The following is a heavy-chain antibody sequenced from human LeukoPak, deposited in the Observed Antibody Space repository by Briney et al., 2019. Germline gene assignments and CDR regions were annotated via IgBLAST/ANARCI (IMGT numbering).Heavy chain of an antibody. CDR3: ATKGEGHSFDY. V-gene: IGHV3-73*01. D-gene: IGHD2-21*01. Sequence: GGSLRLSCAASGFTFSGSAMHWVRQASGKGLEWVGRIRSKANSYATAYAASVKGRFTISRDDSKNTAYLQMNSLKTEDTAVYYCATKGEGHSFDYWGQGTLVTVSS. J-gene: IGHJ4*02. CDR2: IRSKANSYAT. CDR1: GFTFSGSA.